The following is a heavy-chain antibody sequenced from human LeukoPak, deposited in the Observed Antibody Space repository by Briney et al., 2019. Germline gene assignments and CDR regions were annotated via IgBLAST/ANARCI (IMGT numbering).Heavy chain of an antibody. V-gene: IGHV3-21*04. CDR3: ARDPEEAAGPDYYYYGMDV. D-gene: IGHD6-13*01. J-gene: IGHJ6*04. CDR2: ISSSSSYI. Sequence: GGSLRLSCAASGFTFSSYSMNWVRQAPGKGLEWVSSISSSSSYIYYADSVKGRFTISRDNAKNTLYLQMNSLRAEDTAVYYCARDPEEAAGPDYYYYGMDVWDKGATVTVSS. CDR1: GFTFSSYS.